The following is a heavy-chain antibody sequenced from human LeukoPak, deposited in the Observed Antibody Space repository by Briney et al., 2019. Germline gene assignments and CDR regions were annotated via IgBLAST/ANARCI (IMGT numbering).Heavy chain of an antibody. V-gene: IGHV3-30*02. J-gene: IGHJ4*02. CDR3: AKTMVRGVTGAPGH. Sequence: PGGSLRLSCAASGFTFSSYAMSWVRQAPGKGLEWVAFIRYDGSNKYYADSVKGRFTISRDNSKNTLYLQMNSLRAEDTAVYYCAKTMVRGVTGAPGHWGQGTLVTVSS. CDR2: IRYDGSNK. CDR1: GFTFSSYA. D-gene: IGHD3-10*01.